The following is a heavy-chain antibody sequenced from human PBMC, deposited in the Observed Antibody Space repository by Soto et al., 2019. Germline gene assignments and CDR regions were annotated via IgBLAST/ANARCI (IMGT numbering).Heavy chain of an antibody. CDR3: ARGELGYLRAQQGSYYMDV. CDR1: GGSFSGYY. J-gene: IGHJ6*03. Sequence: SETLSLTCAVYGGSFSGYYWSWIRQPPGKGLEWIGEINHSGSTNYNPSLKSRVTISVDTSKNQFSLKLSSVTAADTAVYYYARGELGYLRAQQGSYYMDVWGKGTTVTVS. CDR2: INHSGST. D-gene: IGHD5-12*01. V-gene: IGHV4-34*01.